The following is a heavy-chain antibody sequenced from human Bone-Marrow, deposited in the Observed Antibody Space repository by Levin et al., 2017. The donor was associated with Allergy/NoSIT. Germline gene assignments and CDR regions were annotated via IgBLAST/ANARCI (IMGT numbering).Heavy chain of an antibody. Sequence: LSLTCAASGFTFSTYDIHWVRQAPGKGLEWVAGISDDGSNQYYTDSVKGRFTISRDNSKNTLYLQLNSLRVEDTAVYYCAQGPPFDYWGQGTRVTVSS. CDR3: AQGPPFDY. J-gene: IGHJ4*02. CDR2: ISDDGSNQ. V-gene: IGHV3-30*18. CDR1: GFTFSTYD.